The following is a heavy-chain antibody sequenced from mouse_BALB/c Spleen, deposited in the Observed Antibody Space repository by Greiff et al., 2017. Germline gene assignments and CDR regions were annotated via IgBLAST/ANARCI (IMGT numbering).Heavy chain of an antibody. CDR2: ISDGGSYT. CDR3: ARAYYRYERAMDY. V-gene: IGHV5-4*02. Sequence: EVQLVESGGGLVKPGGSLKLSCAASGFTFSDYYMYWVRQTPEKRLEWVATISDGGSYTYYPDSVKGRFTISRDNAKNNLYLQMSSLKSEDTAMYYCARAYYRYERAMDYWGQGTSVTVSS. J-gene: IGHJ4*01. D-gene: IGHD2-14*01. CDR1: GFTFSDYY.